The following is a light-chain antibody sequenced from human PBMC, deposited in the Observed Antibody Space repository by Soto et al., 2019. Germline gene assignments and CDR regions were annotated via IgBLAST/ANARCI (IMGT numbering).Light chain of an antibody. J-gene: IGKJ4*01. Sequence: DIQMTQSPSTLSASVGDRVTRTCRASQSITNSLAWYQQQPGKAPKLLIYRASALQSGVPSRFSGSGSGTEFTLTIGSLQPDDFATFYCQQYSTYPLTFGGGTKVDIK. CDR3: QQYSTYPLT. CDR1: QSITNS. CDR2: RAS. V-gene: IGKV1-5*03.